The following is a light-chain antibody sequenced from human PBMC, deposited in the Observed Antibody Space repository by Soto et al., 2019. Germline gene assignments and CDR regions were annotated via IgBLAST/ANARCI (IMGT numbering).Light chain of an antibody. CDR1: QSVRTNY. Sequence: EIVLTQSPGTLSLSPGERATLSCRASQSVRTNYLAWYQQKPGQAPRLLMYGASTRATGIPDRFSGSGSGTDFTLTISRLEPEDFAVYYCQQYGNSPPRTFGQGTKLEIK. CDR2: GAS. CDR3: QQYGNSPPRT. V-gene: IGKV3-20*01. J-gene: IGKJ2*01.